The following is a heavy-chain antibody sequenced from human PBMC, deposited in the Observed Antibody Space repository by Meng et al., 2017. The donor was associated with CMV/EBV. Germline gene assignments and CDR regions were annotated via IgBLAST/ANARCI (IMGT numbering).Heavy chain of an antibody. CDR2: IIPIFGTA. CDR3: AREGGIVVVPAAPGWFDP. V-gene: IGHV1-69*12. CDR1: GGTFSSYG. D-gene: IGHD2-2*01. J-gene: IGHJ5*02. Sequence: VRCGQSGAEGKKPGSWVKGSCKASGGTFSSYGISWVRQAPGQGLEWMGGIIPIFGTANYAQKFQGRVTITADESTSTAYMELSSLRSEDTAVYYCAREGGIVVVPAAPGWFDPWGQGTLVTASS.